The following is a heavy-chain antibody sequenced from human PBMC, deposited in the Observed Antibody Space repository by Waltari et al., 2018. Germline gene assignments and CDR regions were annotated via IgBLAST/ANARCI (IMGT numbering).Heavy chain of an antibody. CDR1: GGTFSSYA. D-gene: IGHD6-13*01. CDR3: ARDPYSSWPRMGYYYYMDV. J-gene: IGHJ6*03. V-gene: IGHV1-69*14. Sequence: QVQLVQSGAEVKKPGSSVKVSCKASGGTFSSYAISWVRQATGKGLEWMGGIIPIFGTANYAQKFQGRVTITADKSTSTAYMELSSLRSEDTAVYYCARDPYSSWPRMGYYYYMDVWGKGTTVTVSS. CDR2: IIPIFGTA.